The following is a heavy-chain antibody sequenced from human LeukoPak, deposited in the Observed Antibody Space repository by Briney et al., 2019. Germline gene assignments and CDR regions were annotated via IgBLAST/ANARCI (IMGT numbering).Heavy chain of an antibody. CDR1: GGSFSGYY. CDR3: ARAYCTSYSCWNWFDP. D-gene: IGHD2-8*01. CDR2: LTHSGDT. V-gene: IGHV4-34*01. J-gene: IGHJ5*02. Sequence: PSETLSLTCAVYGGSFSGYYWSWIRQPPGKGLEWIGELTHSGDTNYHPSLKSRVTISVDTSKNQFSLKLTSVTAADTAVYYCARAYCTSYSCWNWFDPWGQGTLVTVSS.